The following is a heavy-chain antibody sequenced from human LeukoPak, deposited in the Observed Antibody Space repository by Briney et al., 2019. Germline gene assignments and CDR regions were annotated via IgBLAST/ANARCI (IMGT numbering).Heavy chain of an antibody. CDR2: INPSGGST. CDR3: ARDPTYGDYGGFFDY. D-gene: IGHD4-17*01. V-gene: IGHV1-46*01. CDR1: GYTFTSYY. J-gene: IGHJ4*02. Sequence: GASVKVSCKASGYTFTSYYMHWVRQAPGQGLEWMGIINPSGGSTSYAQKFQGRVTMTRDTSTSTVYMELSSLRSEDTAVYYCARDPTYGDYGGFFDYWGQGTLVTVSS.